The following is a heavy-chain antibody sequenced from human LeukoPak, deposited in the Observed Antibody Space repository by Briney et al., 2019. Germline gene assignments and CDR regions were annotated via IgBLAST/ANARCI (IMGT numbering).Heavy chain of an antibody. CDR2: ISSSGSTK. Sequence: GGSLRLSCAASGFTFSSYAMNWVRQAPGKGLEWVSYISSSGSTKYYADSVKGRFTISRDNARNSLYLQMNSLRAEDTAVYFCARGGGLDVWGQGATVTVSS. CDR1: GFTFSSYA. V-gene: IGHV3-48*01. J-gene: IGHJ6*02. D-gene: IGHD3-16*01. CDR3: ARGGGLDV.